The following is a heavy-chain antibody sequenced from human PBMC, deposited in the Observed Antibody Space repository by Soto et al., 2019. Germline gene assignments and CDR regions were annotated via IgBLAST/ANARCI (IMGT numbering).Heavy chain of an antibody. CDR2: ISAYNGNT. D-gene: IGHD3-3*01. V-gene: IGHV1-18*04. CDR1: GYTFTSYG. Sequence: KVSCKASGYTFTSYGISWVRQAPGQGLEWMGWISAYNGNTNYAQKLQGRVTMTTDTSTSTAYMELRSLRSDDTAVYYCARDARITIFGVVTDYYGMDVWGQGTTVTVSS. CDR3: ARDARITIFGVVTDYYGMDV. J-gene: IGHJ6*02.